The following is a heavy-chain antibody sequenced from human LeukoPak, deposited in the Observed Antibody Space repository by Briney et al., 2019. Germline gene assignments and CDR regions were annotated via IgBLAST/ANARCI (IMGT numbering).Heavy chain of an antibody. CDR2: IYYRGST. D-gene: IGHD4-11*01. Sequence: PSETLSLTCTVSGGYISSSSYYWRWIRQPPGKGLEWIGGIYYRGSTYYNPSLKSRVTISVDTSKNQFSLKLSSVTAADTAVYYCARTTTVPDYWGQGTLVTVSS. CDR3: ARTTTVPDY. J-gene: IGHJ4*02. CDR1: GGYISSSSYY. V-gene: IGHV4-39*01.